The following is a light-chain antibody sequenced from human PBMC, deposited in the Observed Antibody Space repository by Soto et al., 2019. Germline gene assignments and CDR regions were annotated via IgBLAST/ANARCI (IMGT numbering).Light chain of an antibody. CDR1: QNIRNN. V-gene: IGKV3-15*01. J-gene: IGKJ5*01. Sequence: EIVMTQSPATLSVSPGERATLSCRASQNIRNNLGWYQQKPGQAPRLLIYGASTRATGIPARFSGSGSGTDFTLTISSLQSEDSAVYYCQQYNNWPPITFGQGTRLEIK. CDR2: GAS. CDR3: QQYNNWPPIT.